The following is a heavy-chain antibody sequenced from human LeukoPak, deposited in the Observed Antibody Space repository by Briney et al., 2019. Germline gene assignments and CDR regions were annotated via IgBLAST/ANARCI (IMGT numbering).Heavy chain of an antibody. J-gene: IGHJ4*02. CDR3: VRQTYGSGSYYNLDC. Sequence: SETLSLTCTVSGGSISSSTQYWGWIRQPPGKGLEWIGTIYYSGSTYYNPSLKSRATISVDTSKNHFSPKLGSVTAADTAVYYCVRQTYGSGSYYNLDCWGQGTLVTVSS. D-gene: IGHD3-10*01. CDR1: GGSISSSTQY. CDR2: IYYSGST. V-gene: IGHV4-39*01.